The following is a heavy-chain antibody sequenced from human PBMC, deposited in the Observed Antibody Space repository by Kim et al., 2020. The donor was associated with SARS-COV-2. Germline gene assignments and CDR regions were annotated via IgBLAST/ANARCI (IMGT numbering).Heavy chain of an antibody. V-gene: IGHV3-72*01. Sequence: EKAADGKGRFTIARDESKNALYLEMNSLETEDTAVYYCTRAAGSKTGMDVWGQGTTVTVSS. J-gene: IGHJ6*02. CDR3: TRAAGSKTGMDV. D-gene: IGHD2-2*01.